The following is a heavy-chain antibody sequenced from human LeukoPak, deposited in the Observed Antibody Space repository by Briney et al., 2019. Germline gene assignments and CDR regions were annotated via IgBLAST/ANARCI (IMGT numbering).Heavy chain of an antibody. J-gene: IGHJ5*02. D-gene: IGHD4-17*01. CDR2: ISGSGGST. CDR3: ARTRLPLSTVTTGWFDP. V-gene: IGHV3-23*01. Sequence: GGTLRLSCAASGFSFSSYGMSWVRQAPGKGLEWVSAISGSGGSTYYADSVKGRFTISRDNSKNTLYLQMNSLRAEDTAVYYCARTRLPLSTVTTGWFDPWGQGTLVTVSS. CDR1: GFSFSSYG.